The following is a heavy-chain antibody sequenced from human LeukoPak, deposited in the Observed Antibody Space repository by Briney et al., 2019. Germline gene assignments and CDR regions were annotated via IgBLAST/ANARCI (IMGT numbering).Heavy chain of an antibody. J-gene: IGHJ4*02. V-gene: IGHV3-30*03. CDR2: ISNDGSNN. D-gene: IGHD4-17*01. CDR1: GFIFSSYG. CDR3: ARGEGGVTTVPVFDY. Sequence: GGSLRLSCAASGFIFSSYGMHWVRQAPGKGLEWVALISNDGSNNNHADSVKGRFTISRDNAKNSLYLQMNSLRDEDTAVYYCARGEGGVTTVPVFDYWGQGTLVTVSS.